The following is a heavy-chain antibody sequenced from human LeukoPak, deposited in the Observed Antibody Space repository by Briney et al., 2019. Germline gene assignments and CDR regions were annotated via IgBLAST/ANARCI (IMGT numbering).Heavy chain of an antibody. CDR3: ARDFMVRGVTTLVDY. V-gene: IGHV3-11*01. CDR2: ISSSGSTI. D-gene: IGHD3-10*01. J-gene: IGHJ4*02. CDR1: GFTFSDYH. Sequence: PGGSLRLSCAASGFTFSDYHMSWIRQAPGKGLEWVSYISSSGSTIYYADSVKGRFTISRDNAKNSLYLQMNSLRAEDTAVYYCARDFMVRGVTTLVDYWGQGTLVTVSS.